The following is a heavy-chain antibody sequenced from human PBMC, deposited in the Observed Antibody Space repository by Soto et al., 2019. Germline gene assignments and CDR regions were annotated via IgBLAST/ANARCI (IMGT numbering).Heavy chain of an antibody. CDR2: IYYSGST. J-gene: IGHJ6*03. Sequence: SETLSLTCTVSGGSISSGGYYWSWIRQHPGKGLEWIGYIYYSGSTYYNPSLKSRVTISVDTSKNQFSLKLSSVTAADTAVYYCARDFASPDYYGSGKLYYYKDVWGKGTTVTVSS. CDR1: GGSISSGGYY. D-gene: IGHD3-10*01. V-gene: IGHV4-31*03. CDR3: ARDFASPDYYGSGKLYYYKDV.